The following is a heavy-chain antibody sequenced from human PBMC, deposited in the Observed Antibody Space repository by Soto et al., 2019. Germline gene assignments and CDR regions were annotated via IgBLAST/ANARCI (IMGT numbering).Heavy chain of an antibody. CDR3: ARDRTYCGGDCYPYYYYYGLDA. CDR1: GYTFTAYY. J-gene: IGHJ6*02. CDR2: INPNSGGT. V-gene: IGHV1-2*04. Sequence: GASVKVSCKASGYTFTAYYIHWVRQAPGQGLEWMGWINPNSGGTNFAQKFQGWVSMTRDTSISTAYMELSRLRSDDTAVYYCARDRTYCGGDCYPYYYYYGLDAWGQGTTVTVSS. D-gene: IGHD2-21*02.